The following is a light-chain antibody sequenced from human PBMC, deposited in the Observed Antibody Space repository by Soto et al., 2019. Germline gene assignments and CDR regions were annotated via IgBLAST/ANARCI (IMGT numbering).Light chain of an antibody. Sequence: EIGVTQSPGTLSLSPGERATLSCRASQSVSSIYLAWYQQKPGQAPRLLIYDASVRATGTPARFSGSGSGTDFTLTISSLEPEDFALYYCQQRSTLPTFGQGRRMEIK. CDR2: DAS. V-gene: IGKV3D-20*02. CDR3: QQRSTLPT. CDR1: QSVSSIY. J-gene: IGKJ5*01.